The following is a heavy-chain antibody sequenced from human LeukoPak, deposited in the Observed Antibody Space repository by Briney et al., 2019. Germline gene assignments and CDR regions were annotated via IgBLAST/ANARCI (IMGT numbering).Heavy chain of an antibody. J-gene: IGHJ4*02. CDR3: ANAYSSSWYTF. CDR1: GFTFSSYA. V-gene: IGHV3-23*01. D-gene: IGHD6-13*01. CDR2: IDGSGGST. Sequence: GGSLRLSCAASGFTFSSYAMSWVRQSPGKGLEWVSAIDGSGGSTYYADSVKGRFTISRDNSKDTLYLQMNSLRAEDTAVYYCANAYSSSWYTFWGQGTLVSVSS.